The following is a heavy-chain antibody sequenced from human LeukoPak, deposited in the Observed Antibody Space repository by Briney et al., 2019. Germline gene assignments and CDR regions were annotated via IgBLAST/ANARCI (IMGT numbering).Heavy chain of an antibody. V-gene: IGHV4-34*01. CDR1: GGSFSGYY. J-gene: IGHJ4*02. Sequence: SETLSLTCAVYGGSFSGYYWSWIRQPPGKGLEWIGEINHSGSTNYNPSLKSRVTISVDTSKNQFSLKLSSVTAADTAVYYCARGGYSGYDWENSFDYWGQGTLVTVSS. D-gene: IGHD5-12*01. CDR2: INHSGST. CDR3: ARGGYSGYDWENSFDY.